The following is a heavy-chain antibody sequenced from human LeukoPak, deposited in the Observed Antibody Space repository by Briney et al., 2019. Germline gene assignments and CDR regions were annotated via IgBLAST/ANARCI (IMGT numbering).Heavy chain of an antibody. CDR1: GGSISSYY. D-gene: IGHD1-26*01. J-gene: IGHJ4*02. V-gene: IGHV4-59*12. Sequence: SETLSLTCTVSGGSISSYYWSWIRQPPGKGLEWIGYIYYSGSTNYNPSLKSRVTISVDTSKNQFSLKLSSVTAADTAVYYCARDGWELPGVFDYWGQGTLVTVSS. CDR2: IYYSGST. CDR3: ARDGWELPGVFDY.